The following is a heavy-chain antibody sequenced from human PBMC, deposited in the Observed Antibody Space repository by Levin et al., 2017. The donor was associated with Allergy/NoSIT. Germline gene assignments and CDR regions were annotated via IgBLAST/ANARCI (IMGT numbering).Heavy chain of an antibody. CDR3: ARDGDRKGSWPDDAGEC. CDR2: FIPMFGKA. J-gene: IGHJ3*01. Sequence: KISCKAFGGTLSNNAISWVRQAPGQGLEWMGGFIPMFGKATYAQQFQGRVTLTADKSTSTAYMQLSGLRSEDTAVYFCARDGDRKGSWPDDAGECWGQGTVVAVSS. CDR1: GGTLSNNA. V-gene: IGHV1-69*06. D-gene: IGHD6-13*01.